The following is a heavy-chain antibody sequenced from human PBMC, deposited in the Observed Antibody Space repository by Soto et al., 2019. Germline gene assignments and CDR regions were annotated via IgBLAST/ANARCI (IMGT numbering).Heavy chain of an antibody. D-gene: IGHD3-3*01. CDR3: ARGYDFWGYYYYYGMDV. CDR1: GGSISSYY. J-gene: IGHJ6*02. V-gene: IGHV4-59*01. CDR2: IYYSVST. Sequence: PSETLSLTCTVSGGSISSYYWSWIRQPPGKGLEWIGYIYYSVSTNYNPSLKSRVTISVDTSKNQFSLKLSSVTAADTAVYYCARGYDFWGYYYYYGMDVWGQGTTVTVS.